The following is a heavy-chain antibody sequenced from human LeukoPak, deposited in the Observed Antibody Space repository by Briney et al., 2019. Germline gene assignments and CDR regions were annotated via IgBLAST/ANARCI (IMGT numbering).Heavy chain of an antibody. V-gene: IGHV4-4*07. CDR1: GGSISSYY. D-gene: IGHD5-12*01. CDR3: ARDLYSGGYDVFDY. CDR2: IYTSGST. Sequence: PSETLSLTCTVSGGSISSYYWSWIRQPAGKGPEWIGRIYTSGSTNYNPSLKSRVTMSVDTSKNQFSLKLSSVTAADTAVYYCARDLYSGGYDVFDYWGLGTLVTVSS. J-gene: IGHJ4*02.